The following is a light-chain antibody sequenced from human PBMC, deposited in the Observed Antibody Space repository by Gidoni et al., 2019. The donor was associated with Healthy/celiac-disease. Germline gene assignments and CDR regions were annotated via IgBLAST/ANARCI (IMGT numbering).Light chain of an antibody. CDR2: DAS. J-gene: IGKJ5*01. Sequence: DIQLTHSPSSLSASVGDRVTITCQASQDISNYLNWYQQKPGKAPKLLIYDASNLETGVPSRFSGSGSGTDFTFTISSLQPEDIATYYCQQYDNLPCTFGQGTRLEIK. CDR1: QDISNY. CDR3: QQYDNLPCT. V-gene: IGKV1-33*01.